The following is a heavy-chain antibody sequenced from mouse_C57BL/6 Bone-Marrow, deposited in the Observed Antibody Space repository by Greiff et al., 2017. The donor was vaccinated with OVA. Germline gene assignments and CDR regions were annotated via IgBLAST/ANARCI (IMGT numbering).Heavy chain of an antibody. J-gene: IGHJ4*01. CDR2: ISSGGDYI. CDR3: TRDYYGSSPLYAMDY. D-gene: IGHD1-1*01. Sequence: DVHLVESGEGLVKPGGSLKLSCAASGFTFSSYAMSWVRQTPEKRLEWVAYISSGGDYIYYADTVKGRFTISRDNARNTLYLQMSSLKSENTAMYYWTRDYYGSSPLYAMDYWGQGTSVTVSS. V-gene: IGHV5-9-1*02. CDR1: GFTFSSYA.